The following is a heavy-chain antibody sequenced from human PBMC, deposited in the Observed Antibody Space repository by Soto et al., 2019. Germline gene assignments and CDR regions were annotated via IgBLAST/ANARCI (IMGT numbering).Heavy chain of an antibody. J-gene: IGHJ4*02. CDR2: IRSKANSYAT. V-gene: IGHV3-73*01. CDR1: GFTISGSA. Sequence: PRGSLRLSCAASGFTISGSAMHRVRQASGKGLEWVGRIRSKANSYATAYAASVKGRFTISRDDSKNTAYLQMNSLKTEDTAVYYCTTLWFGELPTYYFDYCGQGTL. D-gene: IGHD3-10*01. CDR3: TTLWFGELPTYYFDY.